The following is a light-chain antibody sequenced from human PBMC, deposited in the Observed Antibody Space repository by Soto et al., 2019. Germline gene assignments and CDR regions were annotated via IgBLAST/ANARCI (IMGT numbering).Light chain of an antibody. J-gene: IGKJ5*01. V-gene: IGKV3D-15*01. CDR3: QQRSNWPPT. CDR2: AAS. Sequence: RVMTQSPDTLSVSPGEGATLSCRASETVRSNLAWYQQKPGQAPRLLIYAASTRATGIPARFIGNGSGTEFTLTISSLQSEDFAVYYCQQRSNWPPTFGQGTHWRL. CDR1: ETVRSN.